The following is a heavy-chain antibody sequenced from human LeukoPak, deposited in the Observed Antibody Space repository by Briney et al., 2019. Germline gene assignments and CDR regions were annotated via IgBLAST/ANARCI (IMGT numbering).Heavy chain of an antibody. CDR1: GFTFSDYW. CDR3: ARGDHRYKRFPH. Sequence: GGSLRLSCAASGFTFSDYWMHWVRQAPDEGLVWVSRINSDGSSTNYADSVKGRFTISRDNAKSTLYLHMNSLRAEDTAIYYCARGDHRYKRFPHWGQGTLVTVSS. D-gene: IGHD3-9*01. V-gene: IGHV3-74*01. J-gene: IGHJ1*01. CDR2: INSDGSST.